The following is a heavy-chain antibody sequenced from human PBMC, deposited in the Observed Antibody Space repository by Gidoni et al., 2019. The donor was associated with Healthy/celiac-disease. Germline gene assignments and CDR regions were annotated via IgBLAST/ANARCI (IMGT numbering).Heavy chain of an antibody. CDR2: ISAYNGNT. Sequence: QVQLVQSGAEVKKPGASVQVSCKASGYICPRYGTSGVRQAPGQGLEWMGGISAYNGNTNDAKKLQGRVTMTTDTSTSTAYMELRSLRSDDTAVYYCARDKCSGGSCYLNWFDPWGQGTLVTVSS. V-gene: IGHV1-18*01. CDR3: ARDKCSGGSCYLNWFDP. D-gene: IGHD2-15*01. J-gene: IGHJ5*02. CDR1: GYICPRYG.